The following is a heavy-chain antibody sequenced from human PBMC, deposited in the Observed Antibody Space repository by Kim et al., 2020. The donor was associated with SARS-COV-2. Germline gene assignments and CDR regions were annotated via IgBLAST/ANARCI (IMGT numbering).Heavy chain of an antibody. J-gene: IGHJ4*01. Sequence: SETLSLTCTVSGGSVSSGSYYWSWIRQPPGKGLEWIGYIYYSGSTNYNLSLKSRVTISVDTTKNQFSLKLSSVTAADTAVYYCAQAYCGGDCYSEGGDY. CDR2: IYYSGST. D-gene: IGHD2-21*02. CDR3: AQAYCGGDCYSEGGDY. V-gene: IGHV4-61*01. CDR1: GGSVSSGSYY.